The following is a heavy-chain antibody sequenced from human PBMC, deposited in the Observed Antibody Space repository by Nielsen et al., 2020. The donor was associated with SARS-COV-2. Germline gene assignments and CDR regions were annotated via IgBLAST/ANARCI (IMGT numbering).Heavy chain of an antibody. Sequence: GESLKISCAASGFTFSSYGMHWVRQAPGKGLEWVAVIWYDGSNKYYADSVKGRFTISRDNSKNTLYLQMNSLRAEDTAVYYCARDEDSSGYYYPKGSGLDYWGQGTLVTVSS. CDR3: ARDEDSSGYYYPKGSGLDY. CDR1: GFTFSSYG. J-gene: IGHJ4*02. D-gene: IGHD3-22*01. V-gene: IGHV3-33*01. CDR2: IWYDGSNK.